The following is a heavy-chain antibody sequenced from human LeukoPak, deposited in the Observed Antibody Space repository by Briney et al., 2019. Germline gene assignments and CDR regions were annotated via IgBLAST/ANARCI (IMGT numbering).Heavy chain of an antibody. Sequence: GGSLRLSCAVSGFTVSSYFISWVRQAPGKGLEWVSAISGSGGSTYYADSVKGRFTISRDNSKNTLYLQMNSLRAEDTAVYYCAQLRPRGYSYGPPDYWGQGTLVTVSS. J-gene: IGHJ4*02. D-gene: IGHD5-18*01. CDR1: GFTVSSYF. CDR3: AQLRPRGYSYGPPDY. CDR2: ISGSGGST. V-gene: IGHV3-23*01.